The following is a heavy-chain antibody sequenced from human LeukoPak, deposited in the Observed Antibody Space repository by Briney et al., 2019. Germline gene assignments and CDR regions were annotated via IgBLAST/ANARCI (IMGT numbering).Heavy chain of an antibody. D-gene: IGHD2-2*02. V-gene: IGHV3-23*01. CDR1: GFTLAYYD. CDR3: AGDVACYTSNDAFDI. CDR2: ITLSGGSS. J-gene: IGHJ3*02. Sequence: PGGSLRLSCAASGFTLAYYDMSWVRQAPGKGLEWVASITLSGGSSFYADSVKGRFIISRDNSKSTVYLQMNSLRAEDTAVYYCAGDVACYTSNDAFDIWGQGTMVTVSS.